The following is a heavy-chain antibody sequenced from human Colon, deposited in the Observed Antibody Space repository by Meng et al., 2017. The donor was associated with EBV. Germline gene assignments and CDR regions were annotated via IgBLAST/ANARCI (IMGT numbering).Heavy chain of an antibody. CDR2: IYYSGSA. CDR3: ARGAYFDY. Sequence: QLQLQESGSGLVKPSGXLSLTCAVSGGSISSGGYSWHWIRQPPGKGLQWIGYIYYSGSAFYNPSLKSRVTLSVDRSKNQFSLNLSSVTAADTAVYYCARGAYFDYWGQGTLVTVSS. CDR1: GGSISSGGYS. J-gene: IGHJ4*02. V-gene: IGHV4-30-2*01.